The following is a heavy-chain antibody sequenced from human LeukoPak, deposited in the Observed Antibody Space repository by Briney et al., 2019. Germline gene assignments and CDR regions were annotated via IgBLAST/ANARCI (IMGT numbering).Heavy chain of an antibody. CDR1: GGSISSYY. D-gene: IGHD2-2*02. CDR3: ARTTCDSTSCYTPTYNWFDP. CDR2: IYYSGST. V-gene: IGHV4-59*01. Sequence: SETLSLTCTVSGGSISSYYWSWIRQPPGKGLKWIGYIYYSGSTNYNPSLKSRVTISVDTSKNQFSLKLSSVTAADTAVYYCARTTCDSTSCYTPTYNWFDPWGQGTLVTVSS. J-gene: IGHJ5*02.